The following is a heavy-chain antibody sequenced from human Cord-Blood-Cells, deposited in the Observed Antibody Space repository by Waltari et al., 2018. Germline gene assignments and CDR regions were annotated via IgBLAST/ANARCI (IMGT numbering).Heavy chain of an antibody. CDR3: ARRSGYYTDY. V-gene: IGHV4-39*01. D-gene: IGHD3-3*01. CDR2: IYYSGGT. Sequence: QLQLQESGPGLVKPSETLSLTCTVSGGSISSSSYYWGWIRQPPGKGLEWIGSIYYSGGTYYTPSLKSRVTISVDTSKDQFSLKLSSVTAADKAVYYCARRSGYYTDYWGQGTLVTVSS. J-gene: IGHJ4*02. CDR1: GGSISSSSYY.